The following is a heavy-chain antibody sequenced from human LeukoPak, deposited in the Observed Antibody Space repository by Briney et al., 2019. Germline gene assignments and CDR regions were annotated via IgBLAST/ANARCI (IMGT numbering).Heavy chain of an antibody. CDR3: ARGHLWWELLLDY. Sequence: GGALRLSCAASGFTFSRYWMSWVRQAPGQGLEWVANIKQDGSEKYYVDSVKGRFTISRDNAKNSLYLQMNSLRAEDTAVYYCARGHLWWELLLDYWGQGTLVTVSS. CDR1: GFTFSRYW. V-gene: IGHV3-7*01. J-gene: IGHJ4*02. CDR2: IKQDGSEK. D-gene: IGHD1-26*01.